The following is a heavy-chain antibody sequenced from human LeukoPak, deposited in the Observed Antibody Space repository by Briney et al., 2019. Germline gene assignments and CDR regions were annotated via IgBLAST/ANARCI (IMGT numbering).Heavy chain of an antibody. CDR2: IIPILGIT. V-gene: IGHV1-69*04. CDR1: GGTFSSYA. CDR3: ARESSWRHVSSGYYRDY. Sequence: SVKVSCKASGGTFSSYAISWVRQAPGLGLEWMGRIIPILGITNSAQKFQGRVTITADKSTSTAYMELSSLRSEDTAVYYCARESSWRHVSSGYYRDYWGQGPVVTVSP. J-gene: IGHJ4*02. D-gene: IGHD3-22*01.